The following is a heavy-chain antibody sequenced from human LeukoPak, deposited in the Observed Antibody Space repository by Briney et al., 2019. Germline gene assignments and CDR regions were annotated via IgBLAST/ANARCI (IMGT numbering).Heavy chain of an antibody. CDR1: GGSFSGYY. V-gene: IGHV4-34*01. J-gene: IGHJ4*02. Sequence: SETLSLTCAVYGGSFSGYYWSWIRQPPGKGLDGMGEINHSGSTNYNPSLKSRVTISVDTSKNQFSLKLSSVTAADTAVYYCARVEYSSSWHFDYWGQGTLVTVSS. CDR3: ARVEYSSSWHFDY. CDR2: INHSGST. D-gene: IGHD6-13*01.